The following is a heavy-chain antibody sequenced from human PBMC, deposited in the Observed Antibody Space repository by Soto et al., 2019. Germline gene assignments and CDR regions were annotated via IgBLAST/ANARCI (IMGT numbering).Heavy chain of an antibody. V-gene: IGHV3-7*01. Sequence: EVQLVESGGGLVQPGGSLRLSCAASGCTFSSYWMSWVRQAPGKGLEWVANIKQDGSEKYYVDSVKGRFTISRDNAKNSLYLQMNSLRAEDTAVYYCARDLIVVVAATVAIDYWGQGTLVTVSS. D-gene: IGHD2-15*01. CDR1: GCTFSSYW. CDR2: IKQDGSEK. CDR3: ARDLIVVVAATVAIDY. J-gene: IGHJ4*02.